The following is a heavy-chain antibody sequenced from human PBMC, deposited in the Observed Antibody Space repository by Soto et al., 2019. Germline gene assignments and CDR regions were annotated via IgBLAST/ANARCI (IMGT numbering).Heavy chain of an antibody. V-gene: IGHV1-2*04. D-gene: IGHD2-21*01. CDR3: ARGGESGAGKDY. CDR1: GYTFTGYY. J-gene: IGHJ4*02. Sequence: QVQLVQSGAEVKKPGASVKVSCKASGYTFTGYYIHWVRQAPGQGLEWMGWINPNSGSTNYAQKFQDWVTMTRDTSISTAYRELSRLRSDDTAVYYCARGGESGAGKDYWGQGTLVTVSS. CDR2: INPNSGST.